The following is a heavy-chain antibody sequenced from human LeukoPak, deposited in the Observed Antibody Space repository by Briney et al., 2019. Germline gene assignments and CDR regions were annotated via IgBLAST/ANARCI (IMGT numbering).Heavy chain of an antibody. J-gene: IGHJ4*02. CDR2: INSDGSST. CDR3: ARVGDYGGNPYYFDY. CDR1: GFTFSSYW. Sequence: PGLSLRLSCAASGFTFSSYWMHWVRQAPGKGLVWVSRINSDGSSTSYADSVKGRFTISRDNAKNTLYLQMNSLRAEDTAVYYCARVGDYGGNPYYFDYWGQGTLVTVSS. D-gene: IGHD4-23*01. V-gene: IGHV3-74*01.